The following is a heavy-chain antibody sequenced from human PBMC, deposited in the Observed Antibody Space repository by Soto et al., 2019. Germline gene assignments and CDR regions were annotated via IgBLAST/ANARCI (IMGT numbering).Heavy chain of an antibody. Sequence: EVQLVESGGGFIQPGGSLRLSCAASGLPISNAWMNWVRQAPGKRLEWVGRIKTKSEGGPTDYAAAVKGRFTVSRDDSKNTLYLQMNSLKTEDTAVYYCTTGSVEGVWGQGTTVTVSS. D-gene: IGHD2-15*01. J-gene: IGHJ6*02. V-gene: IGHV3-15*07. CDR3: TTGSVEGV. CDR2: IKTKSEGGPT. CDR1: GLPISNAW.